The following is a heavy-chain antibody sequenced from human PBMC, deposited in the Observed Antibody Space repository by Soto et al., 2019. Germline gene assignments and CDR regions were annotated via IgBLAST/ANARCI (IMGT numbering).Heavy chain of an antibody. V-gene: IGHV4-34*01. CDR3: ARVPITMVRGVKDAFDI. CDR1: GGSFSGYY. D-gene: IGHD3-10*01. CDR2: INHSGST. Sequence: SETLSLTCAVYGGSFSGYYWSWIRQPPGKGLEWIGEINHSGSTNYNPSLKSRVTISVDTSKNQFSLKLSSVTAADTAVYYCARVPITMVRGVKDAFDIWGQGTMVTVS. J-gene: IGHJ3*02.